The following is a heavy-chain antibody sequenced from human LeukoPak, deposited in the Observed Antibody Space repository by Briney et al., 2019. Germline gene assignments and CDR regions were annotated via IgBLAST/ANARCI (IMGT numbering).Heavy chain of an antibody. CDR1: GFTFSNAW. J-gene: IGHJ4*02. V-gene: IGHV3-15*01. D-gene: IGHD3-22*01. CDR3: TTAHYYDSTFDY. Sequence: GGSLRLSCAASGFTFSNAWMSWVRQAPGKGLEWVGRIKSKTDGGTTDYAALVKGRFTISRDDSKNTLYLQMNSLKTEDTAVYYCTTAHYYDSTFDYWGQGTLVTVSS. CDR2: IKSKTDGGTT.